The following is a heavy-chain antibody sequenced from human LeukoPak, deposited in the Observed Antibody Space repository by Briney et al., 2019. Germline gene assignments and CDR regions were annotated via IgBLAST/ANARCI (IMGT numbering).Heavy chain of an antibody. D-gene: IGHD1-20*01. CDR1: GFTFSSYS. CDR2: ISSSSSYI. J-gene: IGHJ6*02. V-gene: IGHV3-21*01. Sequence: TGGSLRLSCAASGFTFSSYSMNWVRQAPGKGLEWVSSISSSSSYIYYADSVKGRFTISRGNAKNSLYLQMNSLRAEDTAVYYCARDNGMSNGMDVWGQGTTVTVSS. CDR3: ARDNGMSNGMDV.